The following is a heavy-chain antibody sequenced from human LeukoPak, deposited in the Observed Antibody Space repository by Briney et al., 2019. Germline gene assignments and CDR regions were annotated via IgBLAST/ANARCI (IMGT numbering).Heavy chain of an antibody. D-gene: IGHD5-18*01. Sequence: SETLSLTCTVSGGSISSYYWSWIRQPPGKGLEWIGYIYYSGSTNYNPSLKSRVTISVDTSKNRFSLKLSSVTAADTAVYYCARGGSYGYGNFDYWGQGTLVTVSS. J-gene: IGHJ4*02. CDR3: ARGGSYGYGNFDY. CDR2: IYYSGST. V-gene: IGHV4-59*01. CDR1: GGSISSYY.